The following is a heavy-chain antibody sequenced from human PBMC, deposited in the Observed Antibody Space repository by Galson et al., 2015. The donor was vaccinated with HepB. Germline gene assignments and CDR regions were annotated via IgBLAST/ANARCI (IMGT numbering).Heavy chain of an antibody. D-gene: IGHD2-2*01. CDR2: ISSSGSTI. J-gene: IGHJ4*02. CDR3: ASGPQGYQLLPFDY. Sequence: SLRLSCAASGFTFSDYYMSWIRQAPGKGLEWVSYISSSGSTIYYADSVKGRYTISRDNAKNSLYLQMNSLRAEDTAVYYCASGPQGYQLLPFDYWGQGTLVTVSS. CDR1: GFTFSDYY. V-gene: IGHV3-11*01.